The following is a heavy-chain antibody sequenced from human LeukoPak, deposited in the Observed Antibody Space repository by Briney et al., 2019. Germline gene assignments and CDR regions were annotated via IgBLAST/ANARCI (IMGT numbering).Heavy chain of an antibody. CDR2: IKSKTDGGTT. Sequence: GGSLRLSCAASEFSVGSNYMTWVRQAPGKGLEWVGRIKSKTDGGTTDYAAPVKGRFTISRDDSKNTLYLQMNSLKTEDTAVYYCTTVASVDYWGQGTLVTVSS. D-gene: IGHD5-12*01. V-gene: IGHV3-15*01. CDR3: TTVASVDY. J-gene: IGHJ4*02. CDR1: EFSVGSNY.